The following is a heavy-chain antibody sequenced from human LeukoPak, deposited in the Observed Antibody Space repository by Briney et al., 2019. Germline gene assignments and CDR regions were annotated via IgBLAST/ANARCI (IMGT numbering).Heavy chain of an antibody. V-gene: IGHV3-11*04. Sequence: PGGSLRLSCAASGFTFSDYYMSWIRQAPGKGLEWVSYISSSGSTIYYADSVKGRFTISRDNAKNSLYLQMNSLRAEDTAVYYCARLSDVGAPYYYYMDVWGKGTTVTVSS. CDR2: ISSSGSTI. CDR1: GFTFSDYY. J-gene: IGHJ6*03. D-gene: IGHD3-10*01. CDR3: ARLSDVGAPYYYYMDV.